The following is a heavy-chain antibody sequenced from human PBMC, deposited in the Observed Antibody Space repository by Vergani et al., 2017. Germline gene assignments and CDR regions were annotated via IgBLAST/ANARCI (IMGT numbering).Heavy chain of an antibody. CDR1: GFTFSSYS. D-gene: IGHD4-23*01. Sequence: VESGGSLRLSCAASGFTFSSYSMNWVRQAPGKGLEWVSSISSSSSYIYYADSVKGRFTISRDNAKNSLYLQMNSLRAEDTAVYYCARGGGGNGYYYYYMDVWGKGTTVTVSS. CDR3: ARGGGGNGYYYYYMDV. CDR2: ISSSSSYI. V-gene: IGHV3-21*01. J-gene: IGHJ6*03.